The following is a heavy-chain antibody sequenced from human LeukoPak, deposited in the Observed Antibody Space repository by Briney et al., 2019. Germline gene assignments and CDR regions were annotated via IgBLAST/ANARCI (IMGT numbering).Heavy chain of an antibody. D-gene: IGHD3-10*01. J-gene: IGHJ5*02. CDR2: INPNSGGT. CDR1: GYTFTGYY. Sequence: GASVKVSCKASGYTFTGYYMHWVRQAPGQGLEWMGWINPNSGGTNYAQKFQGRVTMTRDTSISTAYMELSRLRSDDTAVYYCARDKARYYYGSGRQFDPWGRGTLVTVSS. V-gene: IGHV1-2*02. CDR3: ARDKARYYYGSGRQFDP.